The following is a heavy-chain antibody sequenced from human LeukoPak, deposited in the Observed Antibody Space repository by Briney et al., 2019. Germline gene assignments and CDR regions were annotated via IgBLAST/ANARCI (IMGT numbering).Heavy chain of an antibody. CDR1: GYTFTSYY. CDR3: ARDGRGYSGYDNAFDI. Sequence: VSVKVSCKASGYTFTSYYMHWVRQAPGQGLEWMGIINPSGGSTSYAQKFQGRVTMTRDTSTSTVYMELSSLRSEDTAVYYCARDGRGYSGYDNAFDIWGQGTMVTVSS. CDR2: INPSGGST. J-gene: IGHJ3*02. V-gene: IGHV1-46*01. D-gene: IGHD5-12*01.